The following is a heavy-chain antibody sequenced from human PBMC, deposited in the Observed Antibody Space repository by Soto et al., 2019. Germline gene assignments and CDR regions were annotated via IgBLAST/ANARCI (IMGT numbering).Heavy chain of an antibody. Sequence: PSETLSLTCAVSGYSISSGYYWVCIRQPPGKGLEWIGSIYHSGSTYYNPSLKSRVTISVDTSKNQFSLKLSSVTAADTAVYYCATLGRLYYYDSSGYSFDYWGQGTLVTVSS. CDR1: GYSISSGYY. CDR3: ATLGRLYYYDSSGYSFDY. D-gene: IGHD3-22*01. J-gene: IGHJ4*02. V-gene: IGHV4-38-2*01. CDR2: IYHSGST.